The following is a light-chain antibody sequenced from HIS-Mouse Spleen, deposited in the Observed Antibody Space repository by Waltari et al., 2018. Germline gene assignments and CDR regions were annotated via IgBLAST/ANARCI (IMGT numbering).Light chain of an antibody. CDR3: QVWDSSSDRV. CDR1: HIGSKS. V-gene: IGLV3-21*02. Sequence: SYVLTQPPSVSVAPGQTARITCGGNHIGSKSVHWYQQKPGQAPVLVVYVDSDRPSGIPERFSGSNSGNTATLTISRVEAGDEADYYCQVWDSSSDRVFGTGTKVTVL. J-gene: IGLJ1*01. CDR2: VDS.